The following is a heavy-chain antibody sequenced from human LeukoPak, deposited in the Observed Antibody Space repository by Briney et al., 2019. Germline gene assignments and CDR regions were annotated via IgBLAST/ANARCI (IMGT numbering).Heavy chain of an antibody. V-gene: IGHV1-18*04. CDR3: ARDQWFGESKGPVDY. Sequence: ASVKVSCKASGYTFTSYGISWVRQAPGQGLEWMGWISAYNGNTNYAQKLQGRVTMTTDTSTSTAYMELRSLRSDDTAVYYCARDQWFGESKGPVDYWGQGTLVTVSS. CDR2: ISAYNGNT. D-gene: IGHD3-10*01. J-gene: IGHJ4*02. CDR1: GYTFTSYG.